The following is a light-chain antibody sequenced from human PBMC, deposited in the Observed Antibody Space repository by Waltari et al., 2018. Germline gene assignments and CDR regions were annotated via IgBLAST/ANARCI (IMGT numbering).Light chain of an antibody. CDR2: DAS. CDR1: QDISNY. CDR3: QQYANLPPFT. V-gene: IGKV1-33*01. Sequence: DVQLTQSPPSLSGSVGGRVTSTSQASQDISNYLNWYQQKPGKAPKLLIYDASNVETGVPSRFSGSGSGTDFTFTISSLQPEDIATYYCQQYANLPPFTFGPGTKVDIK. J-gene: IGKJ3*01.